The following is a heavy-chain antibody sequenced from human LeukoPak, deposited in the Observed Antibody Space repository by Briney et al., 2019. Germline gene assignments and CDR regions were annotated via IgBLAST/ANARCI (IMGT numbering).Heavy chain of an antibody. CDR1: GFTFSSYG. CDR2: IRYDGSNK. CDR3: AKAPPPTLIYGSGRPVTYYYYYMDV. J-gene: IGHJ6*03. Sequence: PGGSLRLSCAASGFTFSSYGMHWVRQAPGKGLEWVAFIRYDGSNKYYADSVKGRFTISRDNSKNTLYLQMNSLRAEDTAVYYCAKAPPPTLIYGSGRPVTYYYYYMDVWGKGTTVTISS. D-gene: IGHD3-10*01. V-gene: IGHV3-30*02.